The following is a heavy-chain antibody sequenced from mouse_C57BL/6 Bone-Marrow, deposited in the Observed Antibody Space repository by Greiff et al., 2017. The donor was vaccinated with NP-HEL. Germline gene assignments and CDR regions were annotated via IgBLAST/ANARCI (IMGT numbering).Heavy chain of an antibody. J-gene: IGHJ2*01. D-gene: IGHD2-1*01. CDR1: GFTFSSFG. CDR2: ISSDSSTI. Sequence: EVMLVESGGGLVQPGGSRKLSCAASGFTFSSFGMHWVRQAPEKGLEWVAYISSDSSTICYADTVKDRFTISRDEPKNTLFLQMTSHRSEDTAVFFCARYGNSYSLDYWGQGTTLTVSS. CDR3: ARYGNSYSLDY. V-gene: IGHV5-17*02.